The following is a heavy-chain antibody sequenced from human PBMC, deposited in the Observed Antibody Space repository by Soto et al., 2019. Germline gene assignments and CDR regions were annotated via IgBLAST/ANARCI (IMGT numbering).Heavy chain of an antibody. J-gene: IGHJ4*02. Sequence: GASVKVSCKASGYTFISHYMHWVRQAPGQGLEWMAVIKPTGEAPTYAQKFQGRLTVTRDTSTSTEYMELSSLRSEDTAVYFCAREGAAAAKMFDYWGQGTLVTVSS. V-gene: IGHV1-46*01. CDR2: IKPTGEAP. D-gene: IGHD6-13*01. CDR1: GYTFISHY. CDR3: AREGAAAAKMFDY.